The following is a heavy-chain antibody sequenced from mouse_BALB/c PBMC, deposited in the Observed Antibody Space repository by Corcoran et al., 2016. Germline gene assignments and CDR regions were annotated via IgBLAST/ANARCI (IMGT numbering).Heavy chain of an antibody. J-gene: IGHJ2*01. D-gene: IGHD3-1*01. V-gene: IGHV14-3*02. CDR3: ARGRARAPYYFDY. CDR2: IDPANGNT. Sequence: EVQLQQSGAELVKPGASVKLSCTASGFNIKDTYMHWVKQRPEQGLEWIGRIDPANGNTKYDPKFQGKATITADTSSNTVYLQLSSLTSEDTAVYYCARGRARAPYYFDYWGQGTTLTVSS. CDR1: GFNIKDTY.